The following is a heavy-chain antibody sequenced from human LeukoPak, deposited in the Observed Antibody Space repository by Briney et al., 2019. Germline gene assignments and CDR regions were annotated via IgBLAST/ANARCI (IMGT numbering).Heavy chain of an antibody. CDR1: GGSFSGYY. CDR2: INHSGST. J-gene: IGHJ4*02. Sequence: PSETLSLTCAVYGGSFSGYYWSWIRQPPGKGLEWIGEINHSGSTNYNPSLKSRVTISVDTSKSQFSLKLSSVTAADTAVYYCARAGDYGDLYWGQGTLVTVSS. CDR3: ARAGDYGDLY. V-gene: IGHV4-34*01. D-gene: IGHD4-17*01.